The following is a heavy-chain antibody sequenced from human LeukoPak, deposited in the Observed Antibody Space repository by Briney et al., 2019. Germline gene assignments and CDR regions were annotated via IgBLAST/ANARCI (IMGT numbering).Heavy chain of an antibody. Sequence: GESLKISCKGSGYSFTSYWIGWARQMPGKGLEWMGIIYPGDSDTRYSPSFQGQVTISADKSISTAYLQWSSLKASDTAMYYCARLGAYGDYLNAFDIWGQGTMVTVSS. J-gene: IGHJ3*02. V-gene: IGHV5-51*01. D-gene: IGHD4-17*01. CDR2: IYPGDSDT. CDR1: GYSFTSYW. CDR3: ARLGAYGDYLNAFDI.